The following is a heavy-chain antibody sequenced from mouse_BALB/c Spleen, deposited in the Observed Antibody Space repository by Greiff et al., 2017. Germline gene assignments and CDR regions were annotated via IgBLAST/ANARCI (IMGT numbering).Heavy chain of an antibody. J-gene: IGHJ2*01. D-gene: IGHD2-3*01. CDR2: INPSTGYT. CDR1: GYTFTSYW. Sequence: VKLVESGAELAKPGASVKMSCKASGYTFTSYWMHWVKQRPGQGLEWIGYINPSTGYTEYNQKFKDKATLTADKSSSTAYMQLSSLTSEDSAVYYCARSWLLEGYFDYWGQGTTLTVSS. V-gene: IGHV1-7*01. CDR3: ARSWLLEGYFDY.